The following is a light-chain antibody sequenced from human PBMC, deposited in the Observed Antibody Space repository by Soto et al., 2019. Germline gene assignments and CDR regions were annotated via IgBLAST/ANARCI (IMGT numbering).Light chain of an antibody. V-gene: IGKV3-20*01. Sequence: EVVLTQSPGTLSLSPGERATLPCRASQSISSSSLAWYQQSPGQAPRLLIYGASNRAPGIPDRFSGSGSGTDFTLTISRLEPEAFAVYYCQQDGNSPFTFGPGTKVDIK. CDR2: GAS. J-gene: IGKJ3*01. CDR1: QSISSSS. CDR3: QQDGNSPFT.